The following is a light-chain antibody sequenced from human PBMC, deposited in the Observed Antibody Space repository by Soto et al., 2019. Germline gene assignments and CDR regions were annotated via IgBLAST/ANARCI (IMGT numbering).Light chain of an antibody. CDR2: QVS. V-gene: IGLV2-8*01. Sequence: QSALTQPPSASGSPGQSVTISCTGSSSDVGGYNYVSWYQQHPGKAPKLMIYQVSARPSGVPDRFSGSKSGNTASLTVSGLQAEDEPDYYCTSYAGSNYVFGTGTKVTVL. CDR3: TSYAGSNYV. CDR1: SSDVGGYNY. J-gene: IGLJ1*01.